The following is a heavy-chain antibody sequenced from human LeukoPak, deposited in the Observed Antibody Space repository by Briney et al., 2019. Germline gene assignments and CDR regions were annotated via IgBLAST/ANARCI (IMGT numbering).Heavy chain of an antibody. CDR1: GFTFSGYY. V-gene: IGHV3-74*01. CDR3: ARDPRNKWLDP. Sequence: GGSLRLSCAASGFTFSGYYMFWVRQVPGKGLMWVAHINGFGTEATYADTVKGRFTISRDNAKNTLYLQMNGLRDEDTAVYYCARDPRNKWLDPWGQGTLVTVSS. CDR2: INGFGTEA. J-gene: IGHJ5*02.